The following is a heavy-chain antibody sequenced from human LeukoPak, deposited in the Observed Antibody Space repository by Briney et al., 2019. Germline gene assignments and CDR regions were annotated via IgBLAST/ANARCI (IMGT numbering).Heavy chain of an antibody. CDR2: IIPMFGTA. D-gene: IGHD6-25*01. CDR1: GGTFSNYA. Sequence: SVKVSCKASGGTFSNYAISWVRQAPGQGLEWLGGIIPMFGTAKYAQKFQGRVTITTDEATTTAYMELISLRSEDTAVYYCVRRQALRGRHRAFDPWGQGTLVTVNS. J-gene: IGHJ5*02. CDR3: VRRQALRGRHRAFDP. V-gene: IGHV1-69*05.